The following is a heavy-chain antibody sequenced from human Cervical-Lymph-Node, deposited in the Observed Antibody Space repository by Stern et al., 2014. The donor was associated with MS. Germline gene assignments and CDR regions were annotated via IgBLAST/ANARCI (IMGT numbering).Heavy chain of an antibody. CDR2: ICPDGGRP. Sequence: VQLEEAGAEVKEPGASVKVSCTASGYTFTDYNIQWVRQAPGPGLEWMGMICPDGGRPAYAPKCRGRVTMTRDKSTATVYMELNSLRSEDTAVYFCARVAPTVGAAYWGQGTLVTVSS. CDR1: GYTFTDYN. D-gene: IGHD1-26*01. J-gene: IGHJ4*02. CDR3: ARVAPTVGAAY. V-gene: IGHV1-46*01.